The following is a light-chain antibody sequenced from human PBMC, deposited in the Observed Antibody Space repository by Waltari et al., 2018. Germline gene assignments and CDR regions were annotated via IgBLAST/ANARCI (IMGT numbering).Light chain of an antibody. J-gene: IGKJ1*01. CDR2: WAL. V-gene: IGKV4-1*01. CDR1: QTISYSSNNKNY. Sequence: DIVMTQSPDSLAVSLGERATINCKSSQTISYSSNNKNYLAWYQKKPGQPPRLLISWALSRESGVPDRFSGSGSGTDFNLTISSLQVEDVAIYYCQQYYSVPLTFGQGTKVGIK. CDR3: QQYYSVPLT.